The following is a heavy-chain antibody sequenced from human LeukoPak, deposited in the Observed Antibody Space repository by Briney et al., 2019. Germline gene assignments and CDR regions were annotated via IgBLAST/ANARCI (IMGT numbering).Heavy chain of an antibody. J-gene: IGHJ4*02. V-gene: IGHV1-18*04. Sequence: GASVKVFCKASGYTFTSYGISWVRQAPGQGLEWMGWISAYNGNTNYAQKLQGRVTMTTDTSTSTAYMELRSLRSDDTAVYYCARDRKDHVDIVEEGFDYWGQGTLVTVSS. CDR2: ISAYNGNT. CDR3: ARDRKDHVDIVEEGFDY. D-gene: IGHD5-12*01. CDR1: GYTFTSYG.